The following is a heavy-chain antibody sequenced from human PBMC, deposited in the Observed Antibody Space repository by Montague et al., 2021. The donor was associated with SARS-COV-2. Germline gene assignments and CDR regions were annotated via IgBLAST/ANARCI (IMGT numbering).Heavy chain of an antibody. V-gene: IGHV4-34*01. CDR1: GGSFSGYY. CDR2: INHRGNT. CDR3: ARDILSSVYYYLAFDI. J-gene: IGHJ3*02. Sequence: SETLSLTCAVYGGSFSGYYWSWIRQPPGKGLEWIGEINHRGNTNYNPSLKSRVTISVDTSKNQLSLKLSSVTAADTAVYYCARDILSSVYYYLAFDIWGQGTMVTVSS. D-gene: IGHD3-22*01.